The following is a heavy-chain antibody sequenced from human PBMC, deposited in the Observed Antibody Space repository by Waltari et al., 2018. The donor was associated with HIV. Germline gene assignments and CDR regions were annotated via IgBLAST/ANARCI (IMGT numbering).Heavy chain of an antibody. CDR1: GFTFTTYG. J-gene: IGHJ4*02. Sequence: QVQLVESGGGVVQPGKSLRLSCVASGFTFTTYGMHWVRQAPGKGSGWGEVNGVGGSDENYADSVEGRVTISRENFKNIMYLYMSGLGGEDTAMYYCRYNRGWYGKFFDDWGRGTLVNVSP. CDR3: RYNRGWYGKFFDD. V-gene: IGHV3-33*01. D-gene: IGHD6-19*01. CDR2: NGVGGSDE.